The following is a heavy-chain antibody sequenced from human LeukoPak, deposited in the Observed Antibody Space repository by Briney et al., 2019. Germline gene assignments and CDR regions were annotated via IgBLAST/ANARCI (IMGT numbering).Heavy chain of an antibody. V-gene: IGHV4-4*07. Sequence: SETLALTCTVSGGSISSYYWSWIRQPAGKGLEWIGRIYSSGSTDYNSSLKSRVTMSVDTSKNQFSLKLSSVTAADTAVYYCARGAYGSGSTNWFNPWGQGTLVTVSS. CDR1: GGSISSYY. CDR3: ARGAYGSGSTNWFNP. J-gene: IGHJ5*02. D-gene: IGHD3-10*01. CDR2: IYSSGST.